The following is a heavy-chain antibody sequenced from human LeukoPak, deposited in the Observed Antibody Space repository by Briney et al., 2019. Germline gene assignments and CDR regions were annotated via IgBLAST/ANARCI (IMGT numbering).Heavy chain of an antibody. Sequence: GGSLRLSCAASGFTLSSYAMSWVRQAPGKGLEWVSAISGSGGSTYYADSVKGRFTISRDNSKNTLYLQMNSLRAEDTAVYYCANRLPMVRGVIPNDYWGQGTLVTVSS. V-gene: IGHV3-23*01. J-gene: IGHJ4*02. CDR2: ISGSGGST. D-gene: IGHD3-10*01. CDR1: GFTLSSYA. CDR3: ANRLPMVRGVIPNDY.